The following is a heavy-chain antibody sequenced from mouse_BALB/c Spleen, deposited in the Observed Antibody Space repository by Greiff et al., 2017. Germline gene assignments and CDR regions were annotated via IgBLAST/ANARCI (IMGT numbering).Heavy chain of an antibody. CDR2: INPYNDGT. CDR3: ASSPDTLYAMAY. D-gene: IGHD3-3*01. J-gene: IGHJ4*01. CDR1: GYAFTSYD. V-gene: IGHV1-14*01. Sequence: EVQLQESGPELVKPGASVKMSCKASGYAFTSYDMHWVKQKPGQGLEWIGYINPYNDGTKYNEKFKGKATLTSDKSSSTAYMELSSLTSEDSAVYYCASSPDTLYAMAYWGQGTPVTVSS.